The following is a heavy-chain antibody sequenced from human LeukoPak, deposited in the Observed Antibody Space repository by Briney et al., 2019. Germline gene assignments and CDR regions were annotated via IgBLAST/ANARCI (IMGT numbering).Heavy chain of an antibody. Sequence: GGSLRLSCVASGFTFSNYWMSWVRQAPGKGLEWVANIKQDGSEKDYVDSVKGRFTISRDNAKNSLYLQMNSLRAEDTAVYYCARNHQGDFDYWGQGTLVTVSS. V-gene: IGHV3-7*01. CDR3: ARNHQGDFDY. D-gene: IGHD1-14*01. J-gene: IGHJ4*02. CDR2: IKQDGSEK. CDR1: GFTFSNYW.